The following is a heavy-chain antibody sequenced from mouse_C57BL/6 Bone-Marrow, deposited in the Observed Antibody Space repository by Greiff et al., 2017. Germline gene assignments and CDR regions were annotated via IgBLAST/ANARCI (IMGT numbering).Heavy chain of an antibody. CDR1: GFNIKDDY. J-gene: IGHJ2*01. CDR3: TTAIYYGNPYYFDY. D-gene: IGHD2-1*01. CDR2: IDPENGDT. V-gene: IGHV14-4*01. Sequence: VQLQQSGAELVRPGASVKLSCTASGFNIKDDYMHWVKQRPEQGLEWIGWIDPENGDTEYASKFQGKATITADTSSNTAYLQLSSLTSEDTAVYYCTTAIYYGNPYYFDYWGQGTTLPVSS.